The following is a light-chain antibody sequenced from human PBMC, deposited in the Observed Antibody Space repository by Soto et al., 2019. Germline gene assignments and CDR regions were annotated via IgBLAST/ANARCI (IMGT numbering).Light chain of an antibody. J-gene: IGLJ1*01. CDR2: DVS. V-gene: IGLV2-14*03. Sequence: QSALTQSASVSGSPGQSITISCTGTSSDIGAYNYVSWYQQHPGKAPKVMIHDVSHRPSGVSSRFSGSKSGNTASLTISGLQAEDEADYYCTSYTTTYTPYVFGTGTKLTVL. CDR3: TSYTTTYTPYV. CDR1: SSDIGAYNY.